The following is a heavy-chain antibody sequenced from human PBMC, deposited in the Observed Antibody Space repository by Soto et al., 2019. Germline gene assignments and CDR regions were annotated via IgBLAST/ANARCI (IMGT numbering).Heavy chain of an antibody. D-gene: IGHD3-3*01. CDR2: ISSSGRRT. J-gene: IGHJ4*02. V-gene: IGHV3-23*01. CDR3: AKVAKFGVVVEYFDS. CDR1: GFTFANFG. Sequence: GGSLRLSCGTSGFTFANFGMGWVRQAPGKGLYWVSGISSSGRRTYYADSVKGRFTISRDNSKNTLYLQMDSLRGDDTAVYYCAKVAKFGVVVEYFDSWGQGALVTVSS.